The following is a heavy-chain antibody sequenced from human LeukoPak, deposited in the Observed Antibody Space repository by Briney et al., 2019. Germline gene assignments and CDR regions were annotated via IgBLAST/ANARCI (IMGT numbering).Heavy chain of an antibody. Sequence: GGSLRLSCAASGFTFSSYAMSWVRQAPGKGLEWVSAISGSGGSTYYADSVKGRFTISRDNSKNTLYLQMNSLRAEDTAVYYLGKVLVYSSSVVSRDAFDLWGQGKMVTVSS. CDR1: GFTFSSYA. V-gene: IGHV3-23*01. D-gene: IGHD6-6*01. J-gene: IGHJ3*01. CDR2: ISGSGGST. CDR3: GKVLVYSSSVVSRDAFDL.